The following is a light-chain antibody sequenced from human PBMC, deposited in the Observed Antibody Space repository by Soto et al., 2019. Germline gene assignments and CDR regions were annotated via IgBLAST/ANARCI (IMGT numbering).Light chain of an antibody. V-gene: IGKV1-5*01. CDR2: DAS. CDR3: QQYNSYSRYT. J-gene: IGKJ2*01. Sequence: DIQMTQSPSTLSASVGDRVTITCRASQSISSWLAWYQQKPGKAPKLLIYDASSLEGGVPSRFSGSGSGTEFTLTISSLQPDDFATYYCQQYNSYSRYTFGQVTKLEIK. CDR1: QSISSW.